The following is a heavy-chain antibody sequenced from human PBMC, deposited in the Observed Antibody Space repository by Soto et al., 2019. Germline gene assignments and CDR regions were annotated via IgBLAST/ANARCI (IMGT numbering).Heavy chain of an antibody. CDR1: GGTFSSYA. Sequence: QVQLVQSGAEVKKPGSSVKVSCKASGGTFSSYAISWVRQAPGQGLEWMGGIIPIFGTANYAQKFQGRVTITADESTGTAYMELSSLRSEDTAVYYCARGLAAAGTSLIVYYGMAVWGQGTTVTVSS. CDR3: ARGLAAAGTSLIVYYGMAV. CDR2: IIPIFGTA. V-gene: IGHV1-69*12. J-gene: IGHJ6*02. D-gene: IGHD6-13*01.